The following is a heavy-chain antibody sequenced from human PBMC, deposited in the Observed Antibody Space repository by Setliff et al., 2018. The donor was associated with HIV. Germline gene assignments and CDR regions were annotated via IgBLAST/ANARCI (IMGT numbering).Heavy chain of an antibody. V-gene: IGHV3-15*04. Sequence: LRLSCAASGITFSNAWMSWVRQAPGKGLEWVGRIESKTDGGTTGHAAPVKGRFTISRDDSKNTLYLQMNSLKTEDTAVYYCTTGLQHHSSGFDYWGQGTLVTVSS. CDR2: IESKTDGGTT. CDR1: GITFSNAW. J-gene: IGHJ4*02. CDR3: TTGLQHHSSGFDY. D-gene: IGHD6-19*01.